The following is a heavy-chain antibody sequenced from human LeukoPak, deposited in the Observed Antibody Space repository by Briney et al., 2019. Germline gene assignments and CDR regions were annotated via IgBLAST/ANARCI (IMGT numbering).Heavy chain of an antibody. D-gene: IGHD2-2*01. J-gene: IGHJ2*01. CDR2: ITSTGRYI. Sequence: GGSLRLSCAASGFSFSTYSLNWDRQAPGKGLDWVSSITSTGRYIYYADSVKGRFTVSRDNAKNSLYLEMSSLRDEDTAVYYCARDWSPPYQVLSPGYFDLWGRGTLVTVSS. V-gene: IGHV3-21*01. CDR3: ARDWSPPYQVLSPGYFDL. CDR1: GFSFSTYS.